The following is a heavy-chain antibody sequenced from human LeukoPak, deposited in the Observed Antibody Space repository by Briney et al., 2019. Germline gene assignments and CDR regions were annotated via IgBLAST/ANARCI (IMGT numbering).Heavy chain of an antibody. CDR2: IYYSGST. D-gene: IGHD3-3*01. V-gene: IGHV4-31*03. Sequence: SQTLSLTCTVSGGSISSGGYYWNWIRQHPGKGLEWIGYIYYSGSTYYNPSLKSRVIISVDTSKNQFSLKLSSVTAADTAVYYCAREVLEWFTFDYWGQGTLVTVSS. CDR1: GGSISSGGYY. CDR3: AREVLEWFTFDY. J-gene: IGHJ4*02.